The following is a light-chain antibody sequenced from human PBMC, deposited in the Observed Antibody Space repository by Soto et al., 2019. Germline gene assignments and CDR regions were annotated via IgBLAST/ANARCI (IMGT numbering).Light chain of an antibody. V-gene: IGKV3-20*01. CDR3: HQYGGSPRT. J-gene: IGKJ1*01. CDR2: GAS. Sequence: EIVLTQSPGTLSLSPGERATLPCRASQGFSISYLAWYQQKPGQAPRLLINGASSRATGIPDRFSGSGSGTDFTLTISRLEPEDFAVYYCHQYGGSPRTLGQGTKVEIK. CDR1: QGFSISY.